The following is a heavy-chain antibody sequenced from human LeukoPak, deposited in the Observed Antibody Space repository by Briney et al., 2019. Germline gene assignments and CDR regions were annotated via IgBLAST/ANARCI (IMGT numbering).Heavy chain of an antibody. V-gene: IGHV3-21*06. CDR1: GFTFSNYG. Sequence: GGSLRLSCEASGFTFSNYGMNWVRQAPGKGLEWVSFADTSGNYIYYGDSVKGRFTIFRDNARNLLFLQMNGLRAEVTAVYYCARGRSITLLRGVAMSDGFDIWGQGAMVAVSS. J-gene: IGHJ3*02. D-gene: IGHD3-10*01. CDR3: ARGRSITLLRGVAMSDGFDI. CDR2: ADTSGNYI.